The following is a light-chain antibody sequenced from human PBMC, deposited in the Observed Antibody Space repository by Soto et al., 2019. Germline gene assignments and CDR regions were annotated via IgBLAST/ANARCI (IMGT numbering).Light chain of an antibody. V-gene: IGLV2-14*01. J-gene: IGLJ2*01. Sequence: QSLLTQPASVSGSPGQSITISCTGTSSDVGGYNYVSWYQQHPGKAPKLMIYEVSNRPSGVSNRFSGSKSGNTASLTISGLQAEDEADYYCTSYTSISTHVVFGGGTKVTVL. CDR1: SSDVGGYNY. CDR2: EVS. CDR3: TSYTSISTHVV.